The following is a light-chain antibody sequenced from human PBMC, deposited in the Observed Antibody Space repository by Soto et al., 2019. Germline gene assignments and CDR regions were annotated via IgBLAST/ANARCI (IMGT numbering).Light chain of an antibody. CDR2: GAS. J-gene: IGKJ5*01. CDR3: QPYGSSPNT. CDR1: QRVSSSY. Sequence: DIVFTQCPGTRSWSPGERATLSCRASQRVSSSYLSLYQQKPGQAPRLLLYGASSRATGIPDRFRGSGSGTDFTLTISRLEPEDFAVYYCQPYGSSPNTFGQAARLEIK. V-gene: IGKV3-20*01.